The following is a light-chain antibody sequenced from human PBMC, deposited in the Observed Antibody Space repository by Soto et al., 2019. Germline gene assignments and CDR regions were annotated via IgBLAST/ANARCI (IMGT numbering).Light chain of an antibody. Sequence: EMVMTQSQATMSVSPGERVTLSCRASESVHSNLAWYQQKPGQGPSLIIYYASTRATGVPDRFTGSGSGTEFTLTISSLQSEDFGVYHCQHYGNWPPTFGPGTKVEIK. J-gene: IGKJ3*01. CDR1: ESVHSN. CDR2: YAS. CDR3: QHYGNWPPT. V-gene: IGKV3-15*01.